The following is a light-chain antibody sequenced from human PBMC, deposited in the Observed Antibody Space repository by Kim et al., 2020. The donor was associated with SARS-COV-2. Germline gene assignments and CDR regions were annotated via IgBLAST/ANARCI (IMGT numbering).Light chain of an antibody. Sequence: QSALTQPASVSGSPGQSITISCSGTISDIGAYNYVSWYQQHPGKAPKLIIHDVNNRPSGFSDRFSGSKSDNTASLTISGLQAEDEADYYCSSYTSSGNSPVIFGGGTQLTVL. CDR2: DVN. J-gene: IGLJ2*01. CDR1: ISDIGAYNY. V-gene: IGLV2-14*03. CDR3: SSYTSSGNSPVI.